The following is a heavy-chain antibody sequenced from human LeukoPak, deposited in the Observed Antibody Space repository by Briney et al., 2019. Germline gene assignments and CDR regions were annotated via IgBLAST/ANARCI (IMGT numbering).Heavy chain of an antibody. V-gene: IGHV4-59*01. Sequence: SETPSLTCTVSGGSISSYHWSWIRQPPGEGLECIGYIYYSGSTHNNPSLKSRVTISVDTSKNQFSLKLSSVTAADTAVYFCARARNYYDSSGYYYEGDAFAIWGQGTMVTVSS. D-gene: IGHD3-22*01. CDR1: GGSISSYH. CDR2: IYYSGST. J-gene: IGHJ3*02. CDR3: ARARNYYDSSGYYYEGDAFAI.